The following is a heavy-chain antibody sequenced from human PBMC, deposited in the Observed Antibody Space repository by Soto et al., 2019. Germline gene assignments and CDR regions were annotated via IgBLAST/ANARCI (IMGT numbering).Heavy chain of an antibody. CDR2: ISAYNGNA. Sequence: QVQLVQSGAEVKKPGASVKVSCKASGYTFSSYGITWVRQAPGQGLEWMGWISAYNGNADYAQKLQGRVTMTTDTSTRTAYMELRSLRSDDTAVYYCARVGSYCISSSCLDYWGQGILVTVSS. D-gene: IGHD2-2*01. CDR3: ARVGSYCISSSCLDY. V-gene: IGHV1-18*01. J-gene: IGHJ4*02. CDR1: GYTFSSYG.